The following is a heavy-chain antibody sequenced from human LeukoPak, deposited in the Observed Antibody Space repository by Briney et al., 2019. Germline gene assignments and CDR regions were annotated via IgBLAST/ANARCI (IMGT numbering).Heavy chain of an antibody. J-gene: IGHJ4*02. D-gene: IGHD1-26*01. CDR3: ARTKSQSGSYRYYFDS. CDR1: GGSVGSGGHF. Sequence: ASETLSLTCAVSGGSVGSGGHFWSWIRQPPGKGLEWIGYIYSTGSTNYNPSLKSRITMSVDTSKNQFSLKLSSVIAADTAVYYCARTKSQSGSYRYYFDSWGQGTLVTVPS. V-gene: IGHV4-61*08. CDR2: IYSTGST.